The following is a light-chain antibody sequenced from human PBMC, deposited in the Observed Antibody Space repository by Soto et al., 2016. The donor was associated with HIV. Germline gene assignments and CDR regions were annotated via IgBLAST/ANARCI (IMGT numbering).Light chain of an antibody. J-gene: IGKJ5*01. Sequence: IQMTQSPSFLSASVGDTVNITCRASQGIATALAWYQQTPGKPPKLLIFDASSLEGDVPSRFSGSGSGTDFTLTINSLQPADFATYFCQQCNNYPITFGQGTRLEIK. CDR2: DAS. V-gene: IGKV1D-13*01. CDR3: QQCNNYPIT. CDR1: QGIATA.